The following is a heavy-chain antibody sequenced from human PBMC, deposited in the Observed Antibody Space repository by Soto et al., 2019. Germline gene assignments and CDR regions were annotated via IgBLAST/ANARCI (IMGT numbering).Heavy chain of an antibody. CDR2: IYHSGST. CDR3: ARVVNYYDSSDSYWFDP. J-gene: IGHJ5*02. D-gene: IGHD3-22*01. Sequence: QTLSLTCAVSGGSISSGGYSWSWIRQPPGKGLEWIGYIYHSGSTYYNPSLKSRVTISVDRSKNQFSLKLNSVTAADTAVYYCARVVNYYDSSDSYWFDPWSQGALVTVSS. V-gene: IGHV4-30-2*01. CDR1: GGSISSGGYS.